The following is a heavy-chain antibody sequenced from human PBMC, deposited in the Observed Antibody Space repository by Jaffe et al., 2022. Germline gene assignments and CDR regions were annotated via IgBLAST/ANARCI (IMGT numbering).Heavy chain of an antibody. CDR2: IYHSGST. D-gene: IGHD3-22*01. J-gene: IGHJ4*02. CDR3: VRLYYYDSIGYFDY. Sequence: QVQLQESGPGLVKPSETLSLTCAVSGHSISSGYYWGWIRQPPGKGLEWVGSIYHSGSTYYNPSLKSRVTISVDTSKNQFSLKLNSVTAADTAVYYCVRLYYYDSIGYFDYWGQGTLVTVSS. V-gene: IGHV4-38-2*01. CDR1: GHSISSGYY.